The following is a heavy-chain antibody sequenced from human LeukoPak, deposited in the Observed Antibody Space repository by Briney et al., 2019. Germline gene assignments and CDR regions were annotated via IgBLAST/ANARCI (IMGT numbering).Heavy chain of an antibody. J-gene: IGHJ3*02. Sequence: SETLSLTCTVSGGSISSYYWSWIRQPPGKGLERIGYIYYSGSTNYNPSLKSRVTISVDTSKNQFSLKLSSVTAADTAVYYCAREGVGATDDAFDIWGQGTMVTVSS. CDR1: GGSISSYY. D-gene: IGHD1-26*01. CDR2: IYYSGST. CDR3: AREGVGATDDAFDI. V-gene: IGHV4-59*01.